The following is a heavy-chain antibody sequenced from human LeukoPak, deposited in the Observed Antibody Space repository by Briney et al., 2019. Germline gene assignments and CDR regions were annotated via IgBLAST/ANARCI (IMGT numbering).Heavy chain of an antibody. CDR1: GGSISSYY. CDR2: IYTSGST. Sequence: SETLSLTCTVSGGSISSYYWSWIRQPAGEGLEWIGRIYTSGSTNYNPSLKSRVTMAVDTSTNQFSLKLSSVTAADTAVYYCARDEAAAAGTWYFDYWGQGTLVTVSS. D-gene: IGHD6-13*01. CDR3: ARDEAAAAGTWYFDY. J-gene: IGHJ4*02. V-gene: IGHV4-4*07.